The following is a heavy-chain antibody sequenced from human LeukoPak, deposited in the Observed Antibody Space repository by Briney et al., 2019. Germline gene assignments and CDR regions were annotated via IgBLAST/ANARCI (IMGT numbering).Heavy chain of an antibody. D-gene: IGHD6-19*01. CDR3: ARSNVRYSSGRDFYWFDP. CDR1: GYTFTSYA. V-gene: IGHV1-3*01. Sequence: ASVKVSCKASGYTFTSYATHWVRQAPGQRLEWMGWINAGNGNTKYSQKFQGGVTITRDTSASTAYMELSSLRSEDTAVYYCARSNVRYSSGRDFYWFDPWGQGTLVTVSS. CDR2: INAGNGNT. J-gene: IGHJ5*02.